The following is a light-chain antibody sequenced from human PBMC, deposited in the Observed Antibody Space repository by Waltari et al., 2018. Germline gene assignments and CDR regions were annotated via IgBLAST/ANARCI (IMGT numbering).Light chain of an antibody. Sequence: HELTQPSSVSVSPGQTARITCSGDVLANKYARWFPQKSGQAPMLVIYKDTERPSGVPERFSGSSSGTTVTLTITGAQTEDEADYYCYSAADNNPVVFGGGTKLTVL. J-gene: IGLJ3*02. CDR1: VLANKY. CDR2: KDT. CDR3: YSAADNNPVV. V-gene: IGLV3-27*01.